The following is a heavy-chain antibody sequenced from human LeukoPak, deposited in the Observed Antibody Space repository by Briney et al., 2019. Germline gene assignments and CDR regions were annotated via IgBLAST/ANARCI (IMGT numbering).Heavy chain of an antibody. CDR2: ILSDGSKE. D-gene: IGHD6-19*01. CDR3: AREVSGWSYFDY. Sequence: PGRSLRLSCAASGFTFSSYGMHWVRQAPGKGLEWVAVILSDGSKEFYTDSVKGRFTVSRDNSKNTLYLQMNSLRAEDTAVYYCAREVSGWSYFDYWGQGTLVTVSS. J-gene: IGHJ4*02. V-gene: IGHV3-30*19. CDR1: GFTFSSYG.